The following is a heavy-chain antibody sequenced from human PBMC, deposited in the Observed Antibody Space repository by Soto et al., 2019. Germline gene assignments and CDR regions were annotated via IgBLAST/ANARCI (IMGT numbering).Heavy chain of an antibody. CDR1: GFAFSSHP. CDR2: ISDGGDLT. CDR3: ARRVIGSSRAFDI. Sequence: GGSRRLSCAASGFAFSSHPMIWVRQAPEKGLEWVAGISDGGDLTYNADSVRGRFTISRDNSRNTLYLQMNSLRAEDTAVYYCARRVIGSSRAFDIWGQGTMVTVSS. D-gene: IGHD3-10*01. J-gene: IGHJ3*02. V-gene: IGHV3-23*01.